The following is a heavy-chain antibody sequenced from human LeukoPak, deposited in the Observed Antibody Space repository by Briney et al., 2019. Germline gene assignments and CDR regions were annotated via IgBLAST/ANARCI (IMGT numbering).Heavy chain of an antibody. D-gene: IGHD3-9*01. CDR2: INHSGST. CDR3: ARGVRYFDWLSTITGYYFDY. Sequence: SETLSLTCNVYSGSFSGYYWSWLRQPPGKGLEWIGEINHSGSTNYNPSLKSRVTISVDTSKNQFSLKLSSVTAADTAVYYCARGVRYFDWLSTITGYYFDYWGQGTLVTVSS. CDR1: SGSFSGYY. V-gene: IGHV4-34*01. J-gene: IGHJ4*02.